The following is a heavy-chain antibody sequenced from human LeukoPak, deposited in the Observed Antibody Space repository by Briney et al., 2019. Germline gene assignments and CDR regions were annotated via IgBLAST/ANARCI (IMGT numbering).Heavy chain of an antibody. Sequence: ASVKVSCKASGYTFTGYYMHWVRQAPGQGLEWMGWINPNSGGTNYAQKFQGRVTMTRDTSISTAYMELSSLRSEDTAVYYCATDHGVWVGSSLGPWFDPWGQGTLVTVSS. J-gene: IGHJ5*02. CDR1: GYTFTGYY. CDR2: INPNSGGT. V-gene: IGHV1-2*02. D-gene: IGHD1-26*01. CDR3: ATDHGVWVGSSLGPWFDP.